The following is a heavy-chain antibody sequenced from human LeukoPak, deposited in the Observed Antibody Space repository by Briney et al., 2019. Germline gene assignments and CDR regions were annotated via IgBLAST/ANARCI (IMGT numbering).Heavy chain of an antibody. Sequence: QAGGSLRLSCAASGFTFDDYGMSWVRQAPGKGLEWVASIKDDGSDKYYLDSVRGRFTISRDNAEDSLYLQLDDLRAEDTAVFYCARHLLRGQNFDYWGQGTLATVSS. CDR3: ARHLLRGQNFDY. CDR1: GFTFDDYG. J-gene: IGHJ4*02. V-gene: IGHV3-7*01. CDR2: IKDDGSDK.